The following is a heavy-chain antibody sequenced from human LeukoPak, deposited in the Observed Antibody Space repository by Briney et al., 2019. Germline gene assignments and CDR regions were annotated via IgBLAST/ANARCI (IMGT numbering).Heavy chain of an antibody. Sequence: GGSLILSCAASGFTVSSNYMSWVRQAPGKGLEWVSIIYSGGSTYHADSVKGRFTISRDNLKNTLYLQMNSLRVEDTAVYYCARGKGDRLFDYWGQGTLVTVSS. CDR3: ARGKGDRLFDY. CDR2: IYSGGST. CDR1: GFTVSSNY. V-gene: IGHV3-66*01. D-gene: IGHD2-21*02. J-gene: IGHJ4*02.